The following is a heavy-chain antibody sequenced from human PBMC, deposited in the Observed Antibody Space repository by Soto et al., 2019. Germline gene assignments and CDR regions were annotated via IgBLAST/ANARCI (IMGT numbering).Heavy chain of an antibody. CDR2: IFPNSGGST. CDR3: AKDEGGIFDS. CDR1: GYTFAAYY. D-gene: IGHD3-16*01. Sequence: GAAVKVSCKTSGYTFAAYYIHWVRQAPGQGLEWMGFIFPNSGGSTTSAQQFEGRVTMTRDSSISTAYLELSGLTPDDTAVYCCAKDEGGIFDSWGQGTLVTVSS. V-gene: IGHV1-2*02. J-gene: IGHJ4*01.